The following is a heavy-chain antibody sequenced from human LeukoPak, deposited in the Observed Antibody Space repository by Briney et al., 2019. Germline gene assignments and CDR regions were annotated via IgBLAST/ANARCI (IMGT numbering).Heavy chain of an antibody. D-gene: IGHD1-26*01. CDR3: ARATFGNYYDFDY. J-gene: IGHJ4*02. CDR1: GYSISSCYY. V-gene: IGHV4-38-2*01. CDR2: IYHSGST. Sequence: PSETLSLTCAVSGYSISSCYYWGWLRQPPGKGLEGIGSIYHSGSTYYNPSLKSRVTISVDTSKNQFSLKLSSVTAADTAVYYCARATFGNYYDFDYWGQGTLVTVSS.